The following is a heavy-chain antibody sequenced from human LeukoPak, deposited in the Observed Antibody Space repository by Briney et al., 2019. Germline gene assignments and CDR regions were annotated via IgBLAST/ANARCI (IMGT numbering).Heavy chain of an antibody. CDR3: ARDLRQGYMDV. V-gene: IGHV4-39*07. Sequence: SETLSLTCTVSGGSISSSSYYWGWIRQPPGKGLEWIGSIYYSGSTYYNPSLKSRVTISVDTSKNQFSLKLSSVTAADTAVYYCARDLRQGYMDVWGKGTTVTVSS. J-gene: IGHJ6*03. CDR1: GGSISSSSYY. CDR2: IYYSGST.